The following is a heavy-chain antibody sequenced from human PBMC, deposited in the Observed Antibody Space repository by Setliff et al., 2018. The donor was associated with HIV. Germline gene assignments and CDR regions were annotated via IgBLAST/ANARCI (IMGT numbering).Heavy chain of an antibody. Sequence: ASVKVSCKASGYAFTSQFMHWVRQAPGQGLEWMGIISPSGDRTHYVQKFWGRVTITSDRSVRTAYMELSSLRSEDMVVYSCEGNRGYYSSYDYYGMDVWGQGTTVTAP. CDR3: EGNRGYYSSYDYYGMDV. V-gene: IGHV1-46*01. D-gene: IGHD3-3*01. CDR1: GYAFTSQF. J-gene: IGHJ6*02. CDR2: ISPSGDRT.